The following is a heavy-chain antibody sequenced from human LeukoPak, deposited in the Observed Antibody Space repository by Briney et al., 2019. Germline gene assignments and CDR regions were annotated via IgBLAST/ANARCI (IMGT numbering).Heavy chain of an antibody. CDR1: GYTFTSYG. J-gene: IGHJ5*02. V-gene: IGHV1-18*01. CDR2: ISAYNGNT. CDR3: ARDFIGVVVAATYNWFDP. D-gene: IGHD2-15*01. Sequence: ASVKVSCKASGYTFTSYGISWVRQAPGQGLEWMGWISAYNGNTKYAQKLQDRVTMTTDTSTTTAYMELRSLRSDDTAVYYCARDFIGVVVAATYNWFDPWGQGTLVTVSS.